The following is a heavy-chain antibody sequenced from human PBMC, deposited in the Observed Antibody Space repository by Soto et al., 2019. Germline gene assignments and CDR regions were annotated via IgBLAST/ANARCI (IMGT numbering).Heavy chain of an antibody. D-gene: IGHD3-3*01. J-gene: IGHJ4*02. V-gene: IGHV3-23*01. CDR2: ISGSGGST. CDR1: GFTFSSYA. CDR3: AKGSNPITIFGKNVFDY. Sequence: GGSLRLSCAASGFTFSSYAMSWVRQAPGKGLEWVSAISGSGGSTYYADSVKGRFTISRDNSKNTLYLQMNSLRAEDTAVYYCAKGSNPITIFGKNVFDYWGQGTLVTVSS.